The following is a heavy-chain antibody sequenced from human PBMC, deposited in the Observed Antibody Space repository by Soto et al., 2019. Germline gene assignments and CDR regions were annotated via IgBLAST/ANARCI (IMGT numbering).Heavy chain of an antibody. J-gene: IGHJ4*02. CDR3: ARDGNTASYYYYDSSGYYVLDY. CDR1: GYTFTSYG. CDR2: ISAYNGNT. Sequence: ASVKVSCKASGYTFTSYGISWVRQAPGQGLEWMGWISAYNGNTNYAQKLQGRVTMTTDTSTSTAYMELRSLRSDDTAVYYCARDGNTASYYYYDSSGYYVLDYWGQGTLVTGSS. D-gene: IGHD3-22*01. V-gene: IGHV1-18*01.